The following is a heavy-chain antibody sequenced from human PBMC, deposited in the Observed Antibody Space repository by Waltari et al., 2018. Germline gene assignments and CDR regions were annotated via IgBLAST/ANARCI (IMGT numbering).Heavy chain of an antibody. CDR1: GFTFNGHW. Sequence: EVQLVESGGGLVQPGGSLSLSCAASGFTFNGHWMTWVRQAPGKALGGLDNINEDGSVKRYMDCVKGGFTVARDNARNVLYLQMNSLRAEDTAVYYCARCHWTWLDPWGQGTLVTVSS. CDR3: ARCHWTWLDP. D-gene: IGHD3-3*01. CDR2: INEDGSVK. V-gene: IGHV3-7*01. J-gene: IGHJ5*02.